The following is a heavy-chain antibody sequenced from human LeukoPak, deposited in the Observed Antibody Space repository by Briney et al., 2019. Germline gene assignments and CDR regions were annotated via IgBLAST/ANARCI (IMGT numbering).Heavy chain of an antibody. V-gene: IGHV4-59*01. CDR1: GGSISSYY. CDR2: ISYSGST. Sequence: PSETLSPTCTVSGGSISSYYWSWIRQPPGKGLEWIGYISYSGSTTYHPSLKSRVTISVDTSKHQFSLKLSSVTAADTAVYYCAVDFWSGYFDYWGQGTLVTVSS. D-gene: IGHD3-3*01. J-gene: IGHJ4*02. CDR3: AVDFWSGYFDY.